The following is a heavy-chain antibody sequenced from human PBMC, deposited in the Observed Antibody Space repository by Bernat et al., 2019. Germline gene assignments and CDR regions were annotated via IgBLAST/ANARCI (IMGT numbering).Heavy chain of an antibody. J-gene: IGHJ4*02. CDR2: ISYDGSNK. CDR3: AREGGDSSSSGAFDY. D-gene: IGHD6-6*01. V-gene: IGHV3-30-3*01. Sequence: QVQLVESGGGVVQPGRSLRLSCAASGFTFSSYAMHWVRQAPGKGLEWVAVISYDGSNKYYADSVKGRFTISRDNSKNTLYLQMNSLRAEDTALYYCAREGGDSSSSGAFDYWGQGTLVTVSS. CDR1: GFTFSSYA.